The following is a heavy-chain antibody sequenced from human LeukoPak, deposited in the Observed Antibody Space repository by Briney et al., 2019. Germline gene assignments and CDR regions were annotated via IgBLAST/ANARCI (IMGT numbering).Heavy chain of an antibody. CDR1: GGSFSGYY. J-gene: IGHJ4*02. CDR3: ARRLVVVVAATEGHFDY. Sequence: PSETLSLTCAVYGGSFSGYYWSSIRQPPGKGLELIGEINHSGSTNYNPSLKSRVTISVDTSKNQFSLKLSSVTAADTAVYYGARRLVVVVAATEGHFDYWGQGTLVTVSS. V-gene: IGHV4-34*01. D-gene: IGHD2-15*01. CDR2: INHSGST.